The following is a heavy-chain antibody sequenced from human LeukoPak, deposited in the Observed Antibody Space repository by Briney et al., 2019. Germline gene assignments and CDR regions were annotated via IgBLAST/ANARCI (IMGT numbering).Heavy chain of an antibody. J-gene: IGHJ5*02. CDR2: IIPIFGTA. CDR3: AIGSVRGPIVVVPAAIPNWFDP. CDR1: GGTFSSYA. V-gene: IGHV1-69*13. D-gene: IGHD2-2*01. Sequence: GASVKVSCKASGGTFSSYAISWVRQAPGQGLEWMGEIIPIFGTANYAQKFQGRVTITADESTSTAYMELSSLRSEDTAVYYCAIGSVRGPIVVVPAAIPNWFDPWGQGTLVTVSS.